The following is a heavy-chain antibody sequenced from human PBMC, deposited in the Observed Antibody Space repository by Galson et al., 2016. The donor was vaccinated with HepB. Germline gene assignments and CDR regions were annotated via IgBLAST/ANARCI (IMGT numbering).Heavy chain of an antibody. CDR2: VYGADSES. Sequence: QSGAEVKKPGESLKISCKGSGYGFISYWIAWVRQKPGKGLEWMGMVYGADSESRYSPSFQGQVSISADKSITTAYLQWSSLKASDTAIYYCARLGGYTGNDWMSNYWGQGTLVTVSP. J-gene: IGHJ4*02. CDR3: ARLGGYTGNDWMSNY. CDR1: GYGFISYW. D-gene: IGHD5-12*01. V-gene: IGHV5-51*01.